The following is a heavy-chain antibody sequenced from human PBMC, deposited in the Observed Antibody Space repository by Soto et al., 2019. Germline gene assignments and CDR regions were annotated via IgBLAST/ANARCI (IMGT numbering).Heavy chain of an antibody. J-gene: IGHJ6*03. CDR3: ARVAPEYYDFWSGYLQIYYYYYMDV. CDR1: GGSISSYY. Sequence: PSETLSLTCTVSGGSISSYYWSWIRQPPGKGQEWIGYIYYSGSTNYNPSLKSRVTISVDTSKNQFSLKLSSVTATDTAVYYCARVAPEYYDFWSGYLQIYYYYYMDVWGKGTTVTVSS. D-gene: IGHD3-3*01. V-gene: IGHV4-59*01. CDR2: IYYSGST.